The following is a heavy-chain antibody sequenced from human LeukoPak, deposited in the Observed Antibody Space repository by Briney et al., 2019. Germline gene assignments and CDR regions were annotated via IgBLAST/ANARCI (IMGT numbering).Heavy chain of an antibody. CDR1: GFTFDDYA. CDR3: ARGGIAAAGRAPPAGFDY. J-gene: IGHJ4*02. CDR2: ISWNSGSI. D-gene: IGHD6-13*01. V-gene: IGHV3-9*01. Sequence: GGSLRLSCAASGFTFDDYAMHWVRQAPGKGLEWVSGISWNSGSIGYADSVKGRFTISRDNAKNSLYLQMNSLRAEDTAVYYCARGGIAAAGRAPPAGFDYWGQGTLVTVSS.